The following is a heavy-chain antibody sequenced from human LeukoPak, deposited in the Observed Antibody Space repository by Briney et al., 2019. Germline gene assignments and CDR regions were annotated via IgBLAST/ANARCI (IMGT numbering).Heavy chain of an antibody. CDR3: ARESAEGYDVVVPAAISHDAFDI. CDR1: GYTFTSYG. J-gene: IGHJ3*02. CDR2: ISAYNGNT. Sequence: ASVKVSCKASGYTFTSYGISWVRQAPGQGLEWMGWISAYNGNTNYAQKLQGRVTMTADTSTSTAYMELSRLRSDDTAVYYCARESAEGYDVVVPAAISHDAFDIWGQGTMVTVSS. D-gene: IGHD2-2*02. V-gene: IGHV1-18*01.